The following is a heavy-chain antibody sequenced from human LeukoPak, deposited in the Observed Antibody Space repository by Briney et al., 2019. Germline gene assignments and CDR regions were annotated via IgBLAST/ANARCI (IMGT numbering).Heavy chain of an antibody. V-gene: IGHV3-66*02. D-gene: IGHD5-12*01. J-gene: IGHJ4*02. CDR2: IYSGGST. CDR1: GFTVSSNY. Sequence: GGSLRLSCAASGFTVSSNYMSWVRQAPGKGLEWVSVIYSGGSTYYADSVRGRFTISSDSSKHTVYLQMNSLRPEDTAMYYCARATGSGYDLGIYYFDYWGQGTLVTVSS. CDR3: ARATGSGYDLGIYYFDY.